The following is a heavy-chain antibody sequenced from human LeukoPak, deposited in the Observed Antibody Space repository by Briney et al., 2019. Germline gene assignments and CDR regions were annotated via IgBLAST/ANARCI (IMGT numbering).Heavy chain of an antibody. Sequence: PSETLSLTCAVYGGSFSGYYWSWIRQPPGKGLEWIGEINHSGSTNYNPSLKSRVTISVDTSKNQFSLTLSSVTAADTAVYYCARGRVGTYYYGSVSYYNHNWFDPWGQGTLVTVSS. CDR2: INHSGST. CDR1: GGSFSGYY. V-gene: IGHV4-34*01. J-gene: IGHJ5*02. D-gene: IGHD3-10*01. CDR3: ARGRVGTYYYGSVSYYNHNWFDP.